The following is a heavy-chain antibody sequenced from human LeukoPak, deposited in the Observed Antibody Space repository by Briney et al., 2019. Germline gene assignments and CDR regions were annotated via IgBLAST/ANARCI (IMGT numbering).Heavy chain of an antibody. CDR3: AKGPQPRHYYYYYMDV. Sequence: PGGSLRLSCAASGFTFSSYGMHWVRQAPGKGLEWVAVISYDGSNKYYADSVKGRFTISRDNSKNTLYLQMNSLRAEDTAVYYCAKGPQPRHYYYYYMDVWGKGTTVTVSS. CDR2: ISYDGSNK. V-gene: IGHV3-30*18. D-gene: IGHD2-2*01. CDR1: GFTFSSYG. J-gene: IGHJ6*03.